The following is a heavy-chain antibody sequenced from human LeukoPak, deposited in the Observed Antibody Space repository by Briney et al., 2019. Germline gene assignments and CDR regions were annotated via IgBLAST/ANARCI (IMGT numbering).Heavy chain of an antibody. J-gene: IGHJ4*02. D-gene: IGHD4-23*01. Sequence: GGSLRLSCAASGFTFSSYWMSWVRQAPGKGLEWVANIKQDGSDKYYVDSVKGRFTISRDNAKNSLYLQINSLRAEDMAVYYCARKTVVGSYFDYWGQGTPVTVSS. V-gene: IGHV3-7*03. CDR1: GFTFSSYW. CDR3: ARKTVVGSYFDY. CDR2: IKQDGSDK.